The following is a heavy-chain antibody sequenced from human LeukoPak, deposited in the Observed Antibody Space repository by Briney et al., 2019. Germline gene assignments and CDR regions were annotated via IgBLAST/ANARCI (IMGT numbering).Heavy chain of an antibody. CDR1: GFSLSTRGMR. Sequence: SGPTLLNPPQTLTLTCTFSGFSLSTRGMRVSWILQPPGKALEWLARIDWDDDKFYSTSLKTRLTISKDNSKNQVVLTMTNMDPVDTATYYCARVAQGPDGIIDYWGQGTLVTVSS. D-gene: IGHD1-14*01. CDR2: IDWDDDK. CDR3: ARVAQGPDGIIDY. V-gene: IGHV2-70*04. J-gene: IGHJ4*02.